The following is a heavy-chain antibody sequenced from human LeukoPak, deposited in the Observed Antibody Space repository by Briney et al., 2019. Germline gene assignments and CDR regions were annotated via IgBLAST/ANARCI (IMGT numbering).Heavy chain of an antibody. D-gene: IGHD1-26*01. J-gene: IGHJ2*01. V-gene: IGHV3-23*01. CDR1: GFTFSNYD. Sequence: GSLRLSCAASGFTFSNYDMSWVRQAPGSGLEWVSGITGSGGSTYYADSVKGRFTISRDNSKTTLYLQMNSLRAEDTAVYYCAKGNWGERLDWYFDLWGRGTLVTVSS. CDR3: AKGNWGERLDWYFDL. CDR2: ITGSGGST.